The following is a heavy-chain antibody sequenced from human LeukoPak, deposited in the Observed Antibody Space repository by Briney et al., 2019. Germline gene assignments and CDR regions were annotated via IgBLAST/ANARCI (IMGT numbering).Heavy chain of an antibody. CDR1: GGSISGYY. Sequence: PSETLSLTCTVSGGSISGYYWSWIRQPPGKGLEWIGRIYTSGSTNYNPSHKSRVTMSVDTSKNQFSLKLSSVTAADTAVYYCARGDTKPQPGAYGSGSKGYFDYWGQGTLVTVSS. J-gene: IGHJ4*02. D-gene: IGHD3-10*01. V-gene: IGHV4-4*07. CDR3: ARGDTKPQPGAYGSGSKGYFDY. CDR2: IYTSGST.